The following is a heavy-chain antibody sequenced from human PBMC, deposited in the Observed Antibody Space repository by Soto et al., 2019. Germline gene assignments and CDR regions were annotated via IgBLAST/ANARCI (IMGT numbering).Heavy chain of an antibody. CDR2: IYYSGST. J-gene: IGHJ6*02. D-gene: IGHD6-6*01. CDR3: ARDGGAARYYGMDV. V-gene: IGHV4-59*01. Sequence: PSETLSLTCTVSGGSISSYYWSWIRQPPGKGLEWIGYIYYSGSTNYNPSLKSRVTISVDTSKNQFSLKLSSVTAADTAVYYCARDGGAARYYGMDVWGQGTTVTVSS. CDR1: GGSISSYY.